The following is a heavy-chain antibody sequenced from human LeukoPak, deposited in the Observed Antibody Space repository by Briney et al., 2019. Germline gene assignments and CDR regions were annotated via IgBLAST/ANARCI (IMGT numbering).Heavy chain of an antibody. CDR1: GFTFSSYG. CDR3: AKVPSLWFRGSNWFDP. V-gene: IGHV3-33*06. Sequence: PGRSLRLSCAASGFTFSSYGMHWVRQVPGKGLEWVAVIWYDGSNKYYAGSVKGRFTISRDNSKNTLYLQMNSLRAEDTAVYYCAKVPSLWFRGSNWFDPWGQGTLVTVSS. J-gene: IGHJ5*02. CDR2: IWYDGSNK. D-gene: IGHD3-10*01.